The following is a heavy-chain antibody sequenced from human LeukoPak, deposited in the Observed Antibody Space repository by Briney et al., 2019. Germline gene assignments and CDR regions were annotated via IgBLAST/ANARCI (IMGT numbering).Heavy chain of an antibody. V-gene: IGHV1-2*02. Sequence: ASVKVSCKASGYTFTGYYMHWVRQAPGQGLEWMGWINPNSGGTNYAQKFQGRVTMTRDTSISTAYMELSRLRSDDTAVYYCARVGTGDSGYPGEDFDYWGQGALVTVSS. D-gene: IGHD5-12*01. CDR2: INPNSGGT. J-gene: IGHJ4*02. CDR1: GYTFTGYY. CDR3: ARVGTGDSGYPGEDFDY.